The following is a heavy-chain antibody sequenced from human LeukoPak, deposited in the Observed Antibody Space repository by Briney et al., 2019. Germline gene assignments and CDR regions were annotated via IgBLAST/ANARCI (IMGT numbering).Heavy chain of an antibody. Sequence: SETLSLTCTVSGGSFSTYYWSWIRQPAGKGLEWIGRIYTSGSTNYNPSLKSRVTMSVDTSKNQFSLKLSSVTAADTAVYYCARDRYYYDSSGYFSAFDIWGQGTMVTVSS. CDR1: GGSFSTYY. CDR3: ARDRYYYDSSGYFSAFDI. J-gene: IGHJ3*02. D-gene: IGHD3-22*01. V-gene: IGHV4-4*07. CDR2: IYTSGST.